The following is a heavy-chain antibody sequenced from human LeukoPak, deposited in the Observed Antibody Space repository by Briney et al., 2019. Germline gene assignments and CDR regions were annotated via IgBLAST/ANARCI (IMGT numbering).Heavy chain of an antibody. CDR2: INPTSGAT. CDR3: ARGLNSIGAFDI. V-gene: IGHV1-2*02. Sequence: GASVKVSCKASGYTFTGYYMHWVRQAPGQGLEWMGWINPTSGATNFAQKFQGRVTMTRDTSISTAYMDLSRLRSDDTAVYYCARGLNSIGAFDIWGQGTMVTVSS. D-gene: IGHD3-22*01. J-gene: IGHJ3*02. CDR1: GYTFTGYY.